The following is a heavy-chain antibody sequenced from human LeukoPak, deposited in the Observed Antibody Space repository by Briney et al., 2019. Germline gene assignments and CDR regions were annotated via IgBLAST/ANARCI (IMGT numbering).Heavy chain of an antibody. J-gene: IGHJ1*01. CDR1: GGSISSGSYY. D-gene: IGHD6-19*01. Sequence: PSQTLSLTCTVSGGSISSGSYYWSWIRQPAGKGLEWIGRIYTSGSTNYNPSLKSRVTISVDTSKNQFSLKLSSVTAADTAVYYCARDSTTGSSGWYGYFHHWGQGTLVTVSS. V-gene: IGHV4-61*02. CDR3: ARDSTTGSSGWYGYFHH. CDR2: IYTSGST.